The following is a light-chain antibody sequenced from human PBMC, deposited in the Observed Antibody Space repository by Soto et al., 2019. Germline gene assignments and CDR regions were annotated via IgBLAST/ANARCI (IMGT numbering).Light chain of an antibody. CDR3: QQRSNWPPT. J-gene: IGKJ2*01. Sequence: EIVLTQSPATLSLSPGERATLSCRAGQSVSSYLAWYQETPGQAPRLLIYQTSNRATGIPARFSGSGSGTDFTLAISSLEPEDFAVYYCQQRSNWPPTFGQGTKLEIK. CDR1: QSVSSY. V-gene: IGKV3-11*01. CDR2: QTS.